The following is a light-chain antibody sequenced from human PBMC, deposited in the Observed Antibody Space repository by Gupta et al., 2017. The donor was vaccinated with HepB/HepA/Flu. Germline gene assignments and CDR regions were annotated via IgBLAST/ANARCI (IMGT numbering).Light chain of an antibody. J-gene: IGLJ1*01. CDR2: EVS. CDR1: SSDVGSHNL. CDR3: CSNAGSSTFV. Sequence: QSALTQPASVSGSPGQSITISCTGTSSDVGSHNLVSWYQQYPGRAPKLMIYEVSERPSGVSNRFSGSKSGNTASLTISGLRAEDVADYYCCSNAGSSTFVFGTGTKVTVL. V-gene: IGLV2-23*02.